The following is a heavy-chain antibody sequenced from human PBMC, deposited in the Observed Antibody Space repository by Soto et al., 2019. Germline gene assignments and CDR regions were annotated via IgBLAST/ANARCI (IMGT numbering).Heavy chain of an antibody. V-gene: IGHV3-74*01. J-gene: IGHJ4*02. D-gene: IGHD6-19*01. CDR1: GFTFSSYW. Sequence: EVQLVESGGGLVQPGGSLRLSCAASGFTFSSYWMHWVRQAPGKGLVWVSRINSDGSSTSYADSVKGRFTISRDNAKNTLKLQMNSLRAGDTAVYYCATLSGWTDTIDYWGQGTLVTVSS. CDR3: ATLSGWTDTIDY. CDR2: INSDGSST.